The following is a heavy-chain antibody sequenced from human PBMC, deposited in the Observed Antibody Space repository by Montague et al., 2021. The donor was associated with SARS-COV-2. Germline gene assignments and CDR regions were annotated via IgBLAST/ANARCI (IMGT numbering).Heavy chain of an antibody. CDR1: GVSISNYY. V-gene: IGHV4-4*07. CDR3: ARESGYSSGWRYYYVMDV. CDR2: LYTSGST. Sequence: SETLSLTCTVSGVSISNYYWTGIRPPAGKGLEWIWRLYTSGSTTYNPSLKSRVTMSVDTSKNQFSLNVTSVTAADTAIYYCARESGYSSGWRYYYVMDVWGQGTTVTVS. D-gene: IGHD6-19*01. J-gene: IGHJ6*02.